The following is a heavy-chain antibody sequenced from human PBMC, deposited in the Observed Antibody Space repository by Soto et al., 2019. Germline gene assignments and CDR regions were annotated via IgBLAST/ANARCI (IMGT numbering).Heavy chain of an antibody. J-gene: IGHJ6*02. CDR3: ARDSGLIWGNYGMDV. V-gene: IGHV3-53*01. D-gene: IGHD2-15*01. Sequence: HPGGSLRLSCAASGFTSSNNYMNWVRQAPGKGLEWVSVIYSIGPTYYADSVKGRFTTSSDNSQNTWFLQMNSLRAEDTAVYYFARDSGLIWGNYGMDVWGQGTTVTVSS. CDR2: IYSIGPT. CDR1: GFTSSNNY.